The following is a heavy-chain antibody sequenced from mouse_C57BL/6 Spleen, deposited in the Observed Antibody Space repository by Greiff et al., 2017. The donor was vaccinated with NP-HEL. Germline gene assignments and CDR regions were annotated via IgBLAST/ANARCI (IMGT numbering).Heavy chain of an antibody. J-gene: IGHJ1*03. D-gene: IGHD1-1*01. CDR3: ARHANYYGSSYDWYFDV. CDR2: ISSGGSYT. Sequence: EVQGVESGGDLVKPGGSLKLSCAASGFTFSSYGMSWVRQTPDKRLEWVATISSGGSYTYYPDSVKGRFTISRDNAKNTLYLQMSSLKSEDTAMYYCARHANYYGSSYDWYFDVWGTGTTVTVSS. CDR1: GFTFSSYG. V-gene: IGHV5-6*01.